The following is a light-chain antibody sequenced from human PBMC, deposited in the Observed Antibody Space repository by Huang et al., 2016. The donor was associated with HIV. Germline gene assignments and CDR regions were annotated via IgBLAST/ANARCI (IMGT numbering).Light chain of an antibody. CDR3: QQAASFPWT. J-gene: IGKJ1*01. V-gene: IGKV1-12*01. CDR2: AAS. Sequence: DIQMTQSPSSVSASVGDRVTITCRASQDISSWLAWYQHKPGKAPNLLISAASTLQTGVPSRFSGSGSGTDFTLTISKLQPEDYATYYCQQAASFPWTFGQGTKVEIK. CDR1: QDISSW.